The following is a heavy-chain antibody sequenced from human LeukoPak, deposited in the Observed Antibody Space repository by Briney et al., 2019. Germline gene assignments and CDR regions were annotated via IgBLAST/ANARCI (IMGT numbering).Heavy chain of an antibody. CDR2: IYNSGGRT. D-gene: IGHD3-10*01. J-gene: IGHJ4*02. CDR3: ATDCCFGEGTMFDY. V-gene: IGHV3-23*05. Sequence: PGGSLRLSCAASGFTFGTYGMAWVRQAPGKGLEWLSTIYNSGGRTHYADSVKGRFTISRDNSKNTLFLQMDSLRAEDTAVYYCATDCCFGEGTMFDYWGQGALVTVSS. CDR1: GFTFGTYG.